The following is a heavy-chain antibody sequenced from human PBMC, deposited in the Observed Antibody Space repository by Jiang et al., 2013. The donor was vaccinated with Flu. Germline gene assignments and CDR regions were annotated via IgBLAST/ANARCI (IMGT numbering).Heavy chain of an antibody. CDR3: AKYIAAAGSFDY. CDR1: DYPISGGFY. J-gene: IGHJ4*02. CDR2: SYYGGST. Sequence: GPGLVKPSETLSLTCTVSDYPISGGFYWGWIRQTPGKGLQWIGSSYYGGSTYYNPSLRSRVTISLDTSKNQFSLKVNSVTAADTAVYYCAKYIAAAGSFDYWGQGTLVTVSS. D-gene: IGHD6-13*01. V-gene: IGHV4-38-2*02.